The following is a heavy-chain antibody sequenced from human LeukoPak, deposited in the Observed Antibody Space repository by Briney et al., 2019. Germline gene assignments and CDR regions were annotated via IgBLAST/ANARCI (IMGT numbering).Heavy chain of an antibody. Sequence: PGGSLSLSCAASGFTFSSYVMNWVRQAPGKGLEWVSYISSSGSTIYYADSVKGRFTISRDNAKNSLYLQMNSLRAEDTAVYYCARRGSSGWYDYWGQGTLVTVSS. V-gene: IGHV3-48*03. CDR1: GFTFSSYV. CDR2: ISSSGSTI. CDR3: ARRGSSGWYDY. J-gene: IGHJ4*02. D-gene: IGHD6-19*01.